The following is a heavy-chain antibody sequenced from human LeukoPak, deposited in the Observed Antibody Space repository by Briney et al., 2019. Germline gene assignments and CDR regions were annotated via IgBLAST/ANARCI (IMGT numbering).Heavy chain of an antibody. V-gene: IGHV5-51*01. J-gene: IGHJ4*02. D-gene: IGHD3-10*01. Sequence: HGESLQISCKGSGYSFTNYWIGWVRQMPGKGLEWMGIISPGDSDTRYSPSFQGHVTISADKSISTAYLQWSSLKASDTAMYYCARLSGYYGSGSYEYYFDYWGQGTLVTVSS. CDR3: ARLSGYYGSGSYEYYFDY. CDR2: ISPGDSDT. CDR1: GYSFTNYW.